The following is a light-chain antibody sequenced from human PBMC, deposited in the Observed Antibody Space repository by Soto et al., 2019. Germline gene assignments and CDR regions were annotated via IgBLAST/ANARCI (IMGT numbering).Light chain of an antibody. CDR3: QQYGSSAIT. J-gene: IGKJ5*01. CDR1: QSVSNY. Sequence: EIVLTQSPATLSLSPGERATLSCRTSQSVSNYLAWYQQKPGQAPRLLMYDASNRATGIPARFSGSGSGTDFTLTISRLEPEDFAVYYCQQYGSSAITFGQGTRLEIK. CDR2: DAS. V-gene: IGKV3-11*01.